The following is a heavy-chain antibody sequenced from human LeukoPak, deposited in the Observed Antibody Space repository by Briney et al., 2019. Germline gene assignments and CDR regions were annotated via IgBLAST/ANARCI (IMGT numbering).Heavy chain of an antibody. CDR3: AKDSPVCSF. D-gene: IGHD3-10*02. CDR2: ISDSGDST. Sequence: GGSLRLSCAASGFTFSSHAMSWVRQAPGKGLEWVSAISDSGDSTYYADFVKGRFTISRDDSKNTLYLRMNSLRAEDTAVYYCAKDSPVCSFWGQGTLVTVSS. J-gene: IGHJ4*02. V-gene: IGHV3-23*01. CDR1: GFTFSSHA.